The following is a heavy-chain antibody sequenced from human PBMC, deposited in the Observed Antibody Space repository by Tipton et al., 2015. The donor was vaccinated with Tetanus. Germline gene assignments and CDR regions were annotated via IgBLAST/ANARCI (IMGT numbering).Heavy chain of an antibody. V-gene: IGHV5-51*01. CDR2: IYPGDSDT. CDR1: GYIFNKYW. J-gene: IGHJ4*02. D-gene: IGHD2-8*01. Sequence: QLVQSGGEVKKPGESLKISCKGSGYIFNKYWIGWVRQKPGKGLEWMGIIYPGDSDTRYSPSFQGQVTISVDKSINTAYLQWSSLKASDTSMFYCARAHCTDGVCNFDFWGQGALVTVAS. CDR3: ARAHCTDGVCNFDF.